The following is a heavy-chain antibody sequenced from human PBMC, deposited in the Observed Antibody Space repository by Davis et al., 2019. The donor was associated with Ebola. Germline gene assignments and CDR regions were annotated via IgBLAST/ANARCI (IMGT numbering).Heavy chain of an antibody. CDR3: ARGAIAGTARPYFDY. J-gene: IGHJ4*02. Sequence: PSETLSLTCAVYGGSFSGYYWSWIRQPPGKGLEFIAEIKDSGSTNYKPSLKRRVTISVDVSKNQFSLKVNSLTAADTAVYYCARGAIAGTARPYFDYWGQGSLVTVSS. CDR1: GGSFSGYY. D-gene: IGHD1-20*01. V-gene: IGHV4-34*01. CDR2: IKDSGST.